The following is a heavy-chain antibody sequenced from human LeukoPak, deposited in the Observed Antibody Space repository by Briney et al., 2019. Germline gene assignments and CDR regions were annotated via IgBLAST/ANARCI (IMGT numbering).Heavy chain of an antibody. CDR2: ISYDGSNK. J-gene: IGHJ4*02. CDR3: ARRQQPYYFDY. D-gene: IGHD6-13*01. CDR1: GFTFSSFS. V-gene: IGHV3-30-3*01. Sequence: GGSPRPSCAASGFTFSSFSIHWGRQAPGKGLEWVAVISYDGSNKYYADSVKGRFTISRDNSKNTLYLQMNSLRAEDTAVYYCARRQQPYYFDYWGQGTLVTVSS.